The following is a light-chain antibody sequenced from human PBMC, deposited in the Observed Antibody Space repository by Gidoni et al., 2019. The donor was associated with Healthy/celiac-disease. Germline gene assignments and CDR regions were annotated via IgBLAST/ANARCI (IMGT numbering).Light chain of an antibody. CDR2: YAS. CDR1: QSVSSY. J-gene: IGKJ5*01. Sequence: EIVLTQSPATLSLSPGERATLSCRASQSVSSYLAWYQQNPGLAPRLLIYYASNRATCIPARFSGSGSGTDFTLTISSREPEDFAVYYCQQRSNWLSITFGQGTRVEIK. V-gene: IGKV3-11*01. CDR3: QQRSNWLSIT.